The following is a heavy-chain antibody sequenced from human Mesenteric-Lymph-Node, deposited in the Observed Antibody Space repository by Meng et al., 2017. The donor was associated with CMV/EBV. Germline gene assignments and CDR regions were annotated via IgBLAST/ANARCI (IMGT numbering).Heavy chain of an antibody. CDR2: MNPNSGNT. D-gene: IGHD3-3*01. CDR1: GYTFTSYD. V-gene: IGHV1-8*03. J-gene: IGHJ4*02. CDR3: ARPPVGAAYYFDY. Sequence: ASVKVSCKASGYTFTSYDINWVRQATGQGLEWMGWMNPNSGNTGYAQKFQGRVTITRNTSISTAYMELSSLRSEDTAVYYCARPPVGAAYYFDYWGQGTLVTVSS.